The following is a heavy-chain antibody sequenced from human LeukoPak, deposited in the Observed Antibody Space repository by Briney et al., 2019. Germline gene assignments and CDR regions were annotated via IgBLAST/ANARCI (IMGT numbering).Heavy chain of an antibody. CDR1: GGSISSYY. J-gene: IGHJ4*02. CDR3: ARQERYSSSWYYFDY. V-gene: IGHV4-59*01. Sequence: SQTLSLTCTVSGGSISSYYWSWIRQPPGKGLEWIGYIYYSGSTNYNPSLKSRVTISVDTSKNQFSLKLSSVTAADTAVYYCARQERYSSSWYYFDYWGQGTLVTVSS. CDR2: IYYSGST. D-gene: IGHD6-13*01.